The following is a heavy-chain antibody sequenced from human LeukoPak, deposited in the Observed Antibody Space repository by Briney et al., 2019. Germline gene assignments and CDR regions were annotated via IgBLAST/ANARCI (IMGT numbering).Heavy chain of an antibody. CDR2: INHSGST. Sequence: SETLSLTCAVYGGSFSGYYWSWIRQPPGKGLEWIGEINHSGSTNYNPSLKSRVTISVDTSKNQFSLKLSSVTAADTAVYYCARASQYGRARLDPWGQGTLVTVSS. V-gene: IGHV4-34*01. D-gene: IGHD4-17*01. CDR3: ARASQYGRARLDP. CDR1: GGSFSGYY. J-gene: IGHJ5*02.